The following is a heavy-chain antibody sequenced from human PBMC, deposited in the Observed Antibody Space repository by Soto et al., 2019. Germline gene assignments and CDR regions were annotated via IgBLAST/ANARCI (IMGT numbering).Heavy chain of an antibody. V-gene: IGHV6-1*01. CDR1: GDSVSSNSAA. D-gene: IGHD5-18*01. CDR2: TYYRSKWYN. CDR3: AREEILTAYNLFDP. J-gene: IGHJ5*02. Sequence: QVQLQQSGPGLVKPSQTLSLTCAISGDSVSSNSAAWNWIRQSPSIGLEWLGRTYYRSKWYNDYALSLKGRVTINPDTSKNQFSLQLSSVTPEDTAVYFCAREEILTAYNLFDPWGQGTLVTVSS.